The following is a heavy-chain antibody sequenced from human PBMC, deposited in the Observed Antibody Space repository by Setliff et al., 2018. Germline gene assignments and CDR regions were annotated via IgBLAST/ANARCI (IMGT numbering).Heavy chain of an antibody. CDR2: MSASGTST. V-gene: IGHV3-23*01. CDR3: AKSPVAYCSGAVCYPFDY. J-gene: IGHJ4*02. CDR1: GFTFSDYW. Sequence: LRLSCVGSGFTFSDYWKGWVRQAPGKGLEWVSAMSASGTSTYHADSVKGRFTISGDNSKNTMYLQMNSLRAEDTAVYFCAKSPVAYCSGAVCYPFDYWGQGTLVTVSS. D-gene: IGHD2-8*02.